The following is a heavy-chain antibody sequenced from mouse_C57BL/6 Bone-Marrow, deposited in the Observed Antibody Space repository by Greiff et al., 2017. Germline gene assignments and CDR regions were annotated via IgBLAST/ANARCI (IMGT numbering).Heavy chain of an antibody. D-gene: IGHD2-4*01. V-gene: IGHV1-61*01. Sequence: QVQLQQPGAELVRPVSSVKLSCKASGYTFTSYWMDWVKQRPGQGLEWIGNIYPSDSETHYNQKFKDKATLTVDKSSSTAYMQLSSLTSEDSAVYYCAGDYDGTGYFDVWGTGTTVTVSS. J-gene: IGHJ1*03. CDR1: GYTFTSYW. CDR2: IYPSDSET. CDR3: AGDYDGTGYFDV.